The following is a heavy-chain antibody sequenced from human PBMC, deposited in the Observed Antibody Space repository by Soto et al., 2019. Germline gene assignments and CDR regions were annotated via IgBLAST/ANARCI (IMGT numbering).Heavy chain of an antibody. CDR1: GGTFSSYA. CDR3: ASHSGSAPEGRYYYVMDV. V-gene: IGHV1-69*12. J-gene: IGHJ6*02. Sequence: QVQPVQSGAEVKKPGSSVKVSCKASGGTFSSYAISWVRQAPGQGLEWMGGIISIVGTADCAPKFQVRVTMTADDSTGTAYMELSSLRSEDTAVDYRASHSGSAPEGRYYYVMDVWGQGTTVTVSS. D-gene: IGHD1-26*01. CDR2: IISIVGTA.